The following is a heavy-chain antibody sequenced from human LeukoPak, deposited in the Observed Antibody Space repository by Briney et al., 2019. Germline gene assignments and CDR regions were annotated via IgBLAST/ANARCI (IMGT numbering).Heavy chain of an antibody. Sequence: ASVKVSCKASGYTFTSYDINWVRQATGQGLEWMGWMNPNSGNTGYAQKFQGRVTMTRNNYISTAYMELSSLRSEDTAVYYCALSLSYYNSSGYYPFDYRGQGTLVTVSS. V-gene: IGHV1-8*01. CDR3: ALSLSYYNSSGYYPFDY. D-gene: IGHD3-22*01. CDR2: MNPNSGNT. CDR1: GYTFTSYD. J-gene: IGHJ4*02.